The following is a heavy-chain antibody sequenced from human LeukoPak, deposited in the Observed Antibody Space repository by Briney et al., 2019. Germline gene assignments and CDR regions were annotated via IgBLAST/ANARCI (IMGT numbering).Heavy chain of an antibody. V-gene: IGHV1-2*04. CDR1: GYTFTGYY. CDR3: ARAAAGTLGWFDP. D-gene: IGHD6-13*01. Sequence: ASVKVSCKASGYTFTGYYMHWVRQAPGQGLEWMGWINPNSGGTNYAQKFQGWVTMTRGTSISTAYMELSRLRSDDTAVYYCARAAAGTLGWFDPWGQGTLVTVSS. CDR2: INPNSGGT. J-gene: IGHJ5*02.